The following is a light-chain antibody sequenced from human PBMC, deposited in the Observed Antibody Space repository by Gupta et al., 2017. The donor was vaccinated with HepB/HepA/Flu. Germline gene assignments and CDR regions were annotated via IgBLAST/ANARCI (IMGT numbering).Light chain of an antibody. Sequence: EIVLTQSSATLSVSHGERATLSCRASQSVSSNLAWYQQKPGQAPRLLIYGASTRATGIPARFSGSGSGTEFTLTISSLQSEDFAVYYCQQYNNWPLTFGQGTKVEIK. CDR3: QQYNNWPLT. J-gene: IGKJ1*01. CDR2: GAS. V-gene: IGKV3-15*01. CDR1: QSVSSN.